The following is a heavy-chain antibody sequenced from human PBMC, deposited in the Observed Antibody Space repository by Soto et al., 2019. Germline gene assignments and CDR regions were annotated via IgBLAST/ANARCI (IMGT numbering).Heavy chain of an antibody. Sequence: GASVKVSCKASGYTFTSYGISWVRQAPGQGLEWMGWINPNSGGTNYAQKFQGRVTMTRDTSISTAYMELSRLRSDDTAVYYCARDQERFLEWLSIYYYYYGMDVWGQGTTVTVS. D-gene: IGHD3-3*01. CDR3: ARDQERFLEWLSIYYYYYGMDV. CDR2: INPNSGGT. V-gene: IGHV1-2*02. J-gene: IGHJ6*02. CDR1: GYTFTSYG.